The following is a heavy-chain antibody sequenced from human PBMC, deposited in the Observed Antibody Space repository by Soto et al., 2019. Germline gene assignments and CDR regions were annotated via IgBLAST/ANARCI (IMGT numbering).Heavy chain of an antibody. Sequence: ASVKVSCKASGYTFTSYAMHWVRQAPGQRLEWMGWINAGNGNTKYSQKFQGRVTITRDTSASTAYMELSSLRSEDTAVYYCASASPNYDILAGYSTPFDPWGQGTLVTVSS. J-gene: IGHJ5*02. D-gene: IGHD3-9*01. CDR3: ASASPNYDILAGYSTPFDP. CDR2: INAGNGNT. V-gene: IGHV1-3*01. CDR1: GYTFTSYA.